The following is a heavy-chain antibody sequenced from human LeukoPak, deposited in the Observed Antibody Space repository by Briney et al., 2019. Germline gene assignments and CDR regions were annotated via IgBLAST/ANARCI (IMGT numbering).Heavy chain of an antibody. Sequence: GGSLRLSCAASGFTFSNYAMSWVRQAPGKGLEWVSANRGRGDSTYYADSVMGRFAISRDNSKNTLYLQLNYLRAEDTAVYYCAKEDYDSSGGFDSWGQGTLVTVSS. D-gene: IGHD3-22*01. CDR2: NRGRGDST. J-gene: IGHJ4*02. V-gene: IGHV3-23*01. CDR1: GFTFSNYA. CDR3: AKEDYDSSGGFDS.